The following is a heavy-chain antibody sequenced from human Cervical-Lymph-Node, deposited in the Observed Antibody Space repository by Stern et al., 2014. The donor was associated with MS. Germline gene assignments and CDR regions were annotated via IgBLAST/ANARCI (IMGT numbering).Heavy chain of an antibody. J-gene: IGHJ4*02. CDR3: ARSITVTPLDF. Sequence: QVQLVPSGAEVKKPGASVKVSCMASGYIFTAYYIHCVRQAPGTVLVWMGQLNPSSGATDLAQTFQGRVTMTRDTSITTAYMELTRLTSDDTAVYFCARSITVTPLDFWGQGTLVAVS. V-gene: IGHV1-2*06. D-gene: IGHD4-17*01. CDR2: LNPSSGAT. CDR1: GYIFTAYY.